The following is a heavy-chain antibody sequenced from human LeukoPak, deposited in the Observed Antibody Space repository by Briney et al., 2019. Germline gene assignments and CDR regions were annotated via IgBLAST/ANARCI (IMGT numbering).Heavy chain of an antibody. D-gene: IGHD2-21*02. J-gene: IGHJ5*02. CDR2: ISAYNGNT. Sequence: ASVKVSCKASGYTFTSYGISWVRLAPGQGLEWMGWISAYNGNTNYAQKLQGRVTMTTDTSTSTAYMELRSLRSDDTAVYYCARRRYCGGDCYYFDPWGQGTLVTVSS. CDR3: ARRRYCGGDCYYFDP. V-gene: IGHV1-18*01. CDR1: GYTFTSYG.